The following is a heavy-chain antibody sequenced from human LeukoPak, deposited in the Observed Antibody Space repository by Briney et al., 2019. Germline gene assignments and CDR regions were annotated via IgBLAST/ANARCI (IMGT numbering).Heavy chain of an antibody. Sequence: PSETLSLTCTVSGVSISSYYWSWIRQPPGKGLEWIGYMYSSGSTNYTPSLKSRVTISGDTSKNQFSLKLTSVTAADTAVYYCARERIRPSLGSDAFDIWGQGTVVTVSS. V-gene: IGHV4-59*12. CDR2: MYSSGST. D-gene: IGHD3-3*02. J-gene: IGHJ3*02. CDR3: ARERIRPSLGSDAFDI. CDR1: GVSISSYY.